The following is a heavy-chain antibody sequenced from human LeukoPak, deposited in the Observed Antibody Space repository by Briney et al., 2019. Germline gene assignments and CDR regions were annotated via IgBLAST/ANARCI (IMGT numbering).Heavy chain of an antibody. J-gene: IGHJ4*02. CDR1: GYTFTSYG. D-gene: IGHD2-8*01. CDR2: ISAYNGNT. V-gene: IGHV1-18*01. CDR3: ARDERGCTNGVCYSDFDY. Sequence: ASVKVSCKASGYTFTSYGISWVRQAPGQGLEWMGWISAYNGNTNYAQKLQGRVTMTTDTSTSTAYMELRSLRSDDTAVYYCARDERGCTNGVCYSDFDYWGQGTLVTVSS.